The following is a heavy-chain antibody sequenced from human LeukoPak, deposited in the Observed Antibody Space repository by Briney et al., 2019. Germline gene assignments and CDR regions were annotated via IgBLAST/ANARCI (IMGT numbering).Heavy chain of an antibody. CDR3: ASHPGFYGSGSYSAFDY. Sequence: GGSLRLSCAASGFTFSSYWMSWVRQAPGKGLEWVANIKQDGSEKYYVDSVKGRFTISRDNAKNSLYLQMNSLRAEDTAVYYCASHPGFYGSGSYSAFDYWGQGTLVTVSS. CDR2: IKQDGSEK. CDR1: GFTFSSYW. V-gene: IGHV3-7*01. D-gene: IGHD3-10*01. J-gene: IGHJ4*02.